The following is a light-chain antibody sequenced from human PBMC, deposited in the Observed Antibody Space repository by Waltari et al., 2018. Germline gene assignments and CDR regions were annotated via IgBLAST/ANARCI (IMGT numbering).Light chain of an antibody. Sequence: DIQMTQSPSTLSASIGDRVTITCRASQSITGWLAWYQHKPGKAPNLLIYEASALKSGVPSRFSGSRSGTEFTLTISSLQPDDFATYYCQQYHSYPYTFGQGTKVEI. V-gene: IGKV1-5*03. CDR1: QSITGW. CDR3: QQYHSYPYT. J-gene: IGKJ2*01. CDR2: EAS.